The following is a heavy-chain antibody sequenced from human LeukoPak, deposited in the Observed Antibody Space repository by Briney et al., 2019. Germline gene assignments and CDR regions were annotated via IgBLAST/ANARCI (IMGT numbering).Heavy chain of an antibody. D-gene: IGHD2-2*02. Sequence: SVKVSCKASGGTFSSYAISWVRQAPGQGLEWMGGIIPIFGTANYAQKFQGRVTITTDESTSTAYMELSSLRSEDTAVYYCARGAHPPDIVVVPAAISGNDYYYYMDVWGKGTTVTVSS. CDR1: GGTFSSYA. CDR2: IIPIFGTA. J-gene: IGHJ6*03. V-gene: IGHV1-69*05. CDR3: ARGAHPPDIVVVPAAISGNDYYYYMDV.